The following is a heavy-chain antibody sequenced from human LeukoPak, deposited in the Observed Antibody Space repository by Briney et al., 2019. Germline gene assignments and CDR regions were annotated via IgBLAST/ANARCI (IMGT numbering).Heavy chain of an antibody. CDR3: ARDRGAAAGFDY. D-gene: IGHD6-13*01. CDR2: IYYSGNT. V-gene: IGHV4-39*07. Sequence: SETLSLTCTVSGVSISSSNSYWGWIRQPPGKGLEWIGSIYYSGNTNYNPSLKSRVTISVDTSKNQFSLKLSSVTAADTAVYYCARDRGAAAGFDYWGQGTLVTVSS. J-gene: IGHJ4*02. CDR1: GVSISSSNSY.